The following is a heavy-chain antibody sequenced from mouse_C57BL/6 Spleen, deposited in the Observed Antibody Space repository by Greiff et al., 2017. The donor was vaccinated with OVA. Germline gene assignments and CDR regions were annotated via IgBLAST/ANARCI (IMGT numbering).Heavy chain of an antibody. V-gene: IGHV1-26*01. J-gene: IGHJ3*01. CDR1: GYTFTDYY. CDR2: INPNNGGT. CDR3: ARGYGYDPWFAY. Sequence: EVQLQQSGPELVKPGASVKISCKASGYTFTDYYMNWVKQSHGKSLEWIGDINPNNGGTSYNQKFKGKATLTVDKSSSTAYMELRSLTSEDSAVYYCARGYGYDPWFAYWGQGTLVTVSA. D-gene: IGHD2-2*01.